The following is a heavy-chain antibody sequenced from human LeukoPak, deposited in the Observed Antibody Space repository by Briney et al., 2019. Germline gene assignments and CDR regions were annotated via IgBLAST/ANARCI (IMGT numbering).Heavy chain of an antibody. CDR1: GFTFSSYW. CDR2: IKQDGSEK. Sequence: GGSLRLSCAASGFTFSSYWMSWVRQAPGKGLEWVANIKQDGSEKYYVDSVKGRFTISRDNAKNSLYLQMNSLRAEDTAVYYCARDPNWNREKDMDVWGKGTTVTLSS. D-gene: IGHD1-1*01. V-gene: IGHV3-7*01. CDR3: ARDPNWNREKDMDV. J-gene: IGHJ6*03.